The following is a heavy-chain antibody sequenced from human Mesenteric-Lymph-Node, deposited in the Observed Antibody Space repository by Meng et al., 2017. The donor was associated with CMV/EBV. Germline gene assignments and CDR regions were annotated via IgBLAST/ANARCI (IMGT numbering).Heavy chain of an antibody. Sequence: SETLSLTCTVSGASITSSRHYWGWIRQPPGKGLEWIGNFYYGGSTYYNPSLKSRVTISVDTSKNQFSLKLSSVTAADTAVYYCARGKRIVVVVAAPHNWFDPWGQGTLVTVSS. D-gene: IGHD2-15*01. V-gene: IGHV4-39*01. CDR2: FYYGGST. J-gene: IGHJ5*02. CDR1: GASITSSRHY. CDR3: ARGKRIVVVVAAPHNWFDP.